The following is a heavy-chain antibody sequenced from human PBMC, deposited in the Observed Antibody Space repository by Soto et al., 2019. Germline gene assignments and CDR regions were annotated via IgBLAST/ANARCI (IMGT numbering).Heavy chain of an antibody. CDR3: VRLIHYYGTSGALKGDAFDI. D-gene: IGHD3-22*01. CDR2: IYSSENT. V-gene: IGHV4-39*01. CDR1: GGSVSSNSYS. J-gene: IGHJ3*02. Sequence: SETLSLTCTVSGGSVSSNSYSWGWIRQSPEKGLEWIGTIYSSENTYYNPSLVSRVTISVDTSMNEFSLRLSSVTAADTAVYFCVRLIHYYGTSGALKGDAFDIWGQGTMVTVSS.